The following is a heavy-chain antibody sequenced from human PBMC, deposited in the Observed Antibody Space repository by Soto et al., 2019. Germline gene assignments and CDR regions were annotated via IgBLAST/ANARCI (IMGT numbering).Heavy chain of an antibody. V-gene: IGHV1-8*01. D-gene: IGHD3-16*02. CDR1: RYTFTSYD. J-gene: IGHJ6*03. CDR3: RLYRENYYYYMDV. Sequence: GASAKVSCKASRYTFTSYDINWVRQSTGQGLEWMGWMNPNSGNTGYAQKFQGRVTMTRNTSISTAYMELSSLRSEDTAVYSCRLYRENYYYYMDVWAKGTTVTVSS. CDR2: MNPNSGNT.